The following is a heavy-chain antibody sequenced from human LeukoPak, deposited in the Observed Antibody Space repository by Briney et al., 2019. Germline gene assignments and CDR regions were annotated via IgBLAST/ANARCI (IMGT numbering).Heavy chain of an antibody. V-gene: IGHV1-18*01. CDR3: ARDSVTTVTPDAFDI. J-gene: IGHJ3*02. CDR1: GYTFTSYG. CDR2: ISAYNGNT. Sequence: ASVKVSCKASGYTFTSYGISWLRQAPGQGLEWMGWISAYNGNTNYAQKLQGRVIMTTDTSTSTAYMELRSLRSDDTAVYYCARDSVTTVTPDAFDIWGQGTMVTVSS. D-gene: IGHD4-17*01.